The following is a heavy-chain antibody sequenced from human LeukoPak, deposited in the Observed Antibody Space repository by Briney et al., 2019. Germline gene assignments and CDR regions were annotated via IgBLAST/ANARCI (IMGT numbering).Heavy chain of an antibody. D-gene: IGHD3-3*01. CDR1: GFTFSDYY. CDR2: INHSGST. CDR3: ARPGGSFWSGGSYAFDI. Sequence: GSLRLSCAASGFTFSDYYMSWIRQAPGKGLEWIGEINHSGSTNYNSSLKSRVIISVDTSKNQFSLKLTSVTAADTAVYYCARPGGSFWSGGSYAFDIWGQGTMVTVSS. V-gene: IGHV4-34*01. J-gene: IGHJ3*02.